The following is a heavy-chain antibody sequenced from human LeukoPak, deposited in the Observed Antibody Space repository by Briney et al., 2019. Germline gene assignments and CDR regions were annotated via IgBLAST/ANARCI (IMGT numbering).Heavy chain of an antibody. D-gene: IGHD3-10*01. V-gene: IGHV3-23*01. CDR2: ISDSDSST. CDR3: ARVLRAFNYGYFDY. Sequence: GGALRHSCAAPGFTFSSHGMSWVRQAPGKGLERVSGISDSDSSTYYADSVKGRFTSSTDNSTNKLYLQMNNLRAADTAVYFCARVLRAFNYGYFDYWGQGTLVTVSS. CDR1: GFTFSSHG. J-gene: IGHJ4*02.